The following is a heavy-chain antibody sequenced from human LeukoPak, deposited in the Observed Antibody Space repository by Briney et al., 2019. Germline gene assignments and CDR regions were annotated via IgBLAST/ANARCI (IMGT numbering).Heavy chain of an antibody. V-gene: IGHV5-51*01. D-gene: IGHD2-8*01. Sequence: PGESLKISCKGSGYTFTNSWIAWVRQMPGKGLEWMGIIYPGDSDTRYSPSFQGQVTILADKSISSAYLQWSSLKASDTAVYYCARQTSCNNGVCRKVGDYWGQGTLVTVSS. J-gene: IGHJ4*02. CDR2: IYPGDSDT. CDR1: GYTFTNSW. CDR3: ARQTSCNNGVCRKVGDY.